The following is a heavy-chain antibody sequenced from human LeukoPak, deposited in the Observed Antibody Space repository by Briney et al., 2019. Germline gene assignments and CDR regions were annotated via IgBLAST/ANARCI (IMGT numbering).Heavy chain of an antibody. Sequence: SETLSLTCTVSGDSISSSSYYWGWIRQPPGKGLEWIGSISYSGSMYYNPSLKSRVTISVDTSKNQFSLKLSFVTAADTAVYYCARRSGSGYYFFDYWGQGTLVTVSS. V-gene: IGHV4-39*01. CDR1: GDSISSSSYY. J-gene: IGHJ4*02. CDR3: ARRSGSGYYFFDY. CDR2: ISYSGSM. D-gene: IGHD3-22*01.